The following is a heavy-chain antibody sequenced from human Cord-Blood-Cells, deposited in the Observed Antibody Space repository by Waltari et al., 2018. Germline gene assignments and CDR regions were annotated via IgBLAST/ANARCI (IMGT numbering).Heavy chain of an antibody. CDR1: GGSFSGYY. J-gene: IGHJ5*02. V-gene: IGHV4-34*01. CDR2: INHSGST. D-gene: IGHD1-26*01. Sequence: QVQLQQWGAGLLKPSETLSLTCAVYGGSFSGYYWSLIRQPPGKGLEWIGEINHSGSTNYNPSLKSRVTISVDTSKNQFSLKLSSVTAADTAVYYCARGSSGSFYNWFDPWGQGTLVTVSS. CDR3: ARGSSGSFYNWFDP.